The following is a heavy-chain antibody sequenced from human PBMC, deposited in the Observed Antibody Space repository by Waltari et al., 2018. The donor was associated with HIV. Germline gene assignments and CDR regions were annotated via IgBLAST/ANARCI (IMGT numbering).Heavy chain of an antibody. Sequence: QVQLVKSGAEVKKPGSSVKVSCKASGGTFNHYAITWVRQAPGHGLEWMGGIIPVFGTTNYAQKFQGRLTIIADESTSTGYMELSSLRSEDTAVYYCARMATVVDWYFDLWGRGTPVTVSS. CDR2: IIPVFGTT. J-gene: IGHJ2*01. CDR3: ARMATVVDWYFDL. CDR1: GGTFNHYA. V-gene: IGHV1-69*01. D-gene: IGHD2-15*01.